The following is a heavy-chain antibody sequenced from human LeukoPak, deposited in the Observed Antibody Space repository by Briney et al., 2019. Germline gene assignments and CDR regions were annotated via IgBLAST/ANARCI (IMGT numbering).Heavy chain of an antibody. CDR2: IYYSGST. V-gene: IGHV4-39*01. CDR3: ARHPAFDY. CDR1: GGSISSSSYY. Sequence: PSETLSLTCTVSGGSISSSSYYWGWIRQPPGKGLEWIGSIYYSGSTYYNPSLKSRVTISVDTSKNQFSLKLSSLTAADTAVYYCARHPAFDYWGQGTLVTVSS. J-gene: IGHJ4*02.